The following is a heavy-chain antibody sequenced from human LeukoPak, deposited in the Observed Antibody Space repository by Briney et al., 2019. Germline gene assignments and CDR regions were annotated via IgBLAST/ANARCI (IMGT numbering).Heavy chain of an antibody. CDR2: IYYSGST. V-gene: IGHV4-59*12. D-gene: IGHD6-6*01. CDR1: GGSISSYY. J-gene: IGHJ6*03. Sequence: SETLSLTCIVSGGSISSYYWSWIRQPPGKGLEWIGYIYYSGSTYYNPSLKSRVTISVDTSKNQFSLKLSSVTAADTAVYYCAREALEYSTYYYYYYYMDVWGKGTTVTVSS. CDR3: AREALEYSTYYYYYYYMDV.